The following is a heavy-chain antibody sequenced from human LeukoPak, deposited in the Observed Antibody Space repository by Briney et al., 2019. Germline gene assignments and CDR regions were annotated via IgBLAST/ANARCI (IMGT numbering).Heavy chain of an antibody. J-gene: IGHJ4*02. V-gene: IGHV3-23*01. Sequence: GGSLRLSCAASGFTFSSYAMSWVRQAPGKGLEWVSAISGSGGSTYYADSVKGRFTISRDNSKNTLYLQMNSLGAEDTAVYYCAKYGGSYHTPFDYWGQGTLVTVSS. D-gene: IGHD1-26*01. CDR2: ISGSGGST. CDR3: AKYGGSYHTPFDY. CDR1: GFTFSSYA.